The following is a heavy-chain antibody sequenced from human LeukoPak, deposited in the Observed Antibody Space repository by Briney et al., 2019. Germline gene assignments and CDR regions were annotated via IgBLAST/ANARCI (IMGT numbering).Heavy chain of an antibody. CDR3: AKDRIVGATRFLGF. Sequence: GGSLRLSCAASGFAFNTFGMHWVHQAPGKGLEWVATTSFDGSNTYFSDSVRGRFTIPRDNSRNTLFLQMSSLSAEDTAVYYCAKDRIVGATRFLGFWGQGTLVTVSS. CDR1: GFAFNTFG. V-gene: IGHV3-30*18. CDR2: TSFDGSNT. D-gene: IGHD1-26*01. J-gene: IGHJ4*02.